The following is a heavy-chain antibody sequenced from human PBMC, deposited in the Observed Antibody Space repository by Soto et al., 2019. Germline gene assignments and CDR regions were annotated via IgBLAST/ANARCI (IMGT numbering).Heavy chain of an antibody. Sequence: AAVKASCKASVSTYSAYELHWLRPAPGQGLEWMRWMNPHTVGGTKYAQKFHRRVTLTRDTSITTAYMELSSLRSDDTAVYYCSRGSLGDGRYFALDVWG. D-gene: IGHD1-26*01. CDR2: MNPHTVGGT. CDR3: SRGSLGDGRYFALDV. J-gene: IGHJ6*01. V-gene: IGHV1-2*02. CDR1: VSTYSAYE.